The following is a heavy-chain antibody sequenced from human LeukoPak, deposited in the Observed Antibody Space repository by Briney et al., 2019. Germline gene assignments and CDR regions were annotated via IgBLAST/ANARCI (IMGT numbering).Heavy chain of an antibody. V-gene: IGHV4-39*01. CDR3: ASHLLQDSSGYPPYYFDY. CDR1: GGSIGSSSYY. CDR2: IYYSGST. D-gene: IGHD3-22*01. J-gene: IGHJ4*02. Sequence: SETLSLTCTVSGGSIGSSSYYWGWIRQPPGKGLEWIGSIYYSGSTYYNPSLKSRVTISVDTSKNQFSLKLSSVTAADTAVYYCASHLLQDSSGYPPYYFDYWGQGTLVTVSS.